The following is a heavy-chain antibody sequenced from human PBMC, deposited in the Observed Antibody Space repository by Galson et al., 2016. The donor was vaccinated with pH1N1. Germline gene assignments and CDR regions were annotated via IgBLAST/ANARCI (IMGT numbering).Heavy chain of an antibody. D-gene: IGHD5-12*01. CDR2: INPKSGAT. CDR3: AREGSGYDFWFDP. Sequence: SCKASGYTFSGSYIHWVRQAPGQGLEWMGWINPKSGATNDAQKFRGRFTMTRDTSINTVYMDLTSLTSDDTAFYFCAREGSGYDFWFDPWGQGTLVTVSS. V-gene: IGHV1-2*02. J-gene: IGHJ5*02. CDR1: GYTFSGSY.